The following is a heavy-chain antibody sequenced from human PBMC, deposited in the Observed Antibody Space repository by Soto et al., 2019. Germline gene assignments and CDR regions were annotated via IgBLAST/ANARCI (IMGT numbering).Heavy chain of an antibody. CDR2: IYHSGST. D-gene: IGHD5-12*01. J-gene: IGHJ6*02. CDR1: GGSISSGGDS. V-gene: IGHV4-30-2*01. Sequence: SETLSLTYAVSGGSISSGGDSWSWIRQPPGKGLEWIGYIYHSGSTYYNPSLKSRVTISVDRSKNQFSLKLSSVTAADTAVYYCARRRGFPYYYGMDVWGQGTTVTVSS. CDR3: ARRRGFPYYYGMDV.